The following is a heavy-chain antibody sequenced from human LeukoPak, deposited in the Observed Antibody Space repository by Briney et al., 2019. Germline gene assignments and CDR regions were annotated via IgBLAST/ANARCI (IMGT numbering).Heavy chain of an antibody. J-gene: IGHJ1*01. D-gene: IGHD3-22*01. CDR2: IYPGDSDI. CDR3: ARSDSGGAARGIQY. CDR1: GYNFTNYW. Sequence: KNGESLKISCTGSGYNFTNYWIGWVRQMPGRGLECMGIIYPGDSDIRYSPSFQGQVIISADKSISTTYLQWSSLKASDSGIYYCARSDSGGAARGIQYWGQGTLITVTS. V-gene: IGHV5-51*01.